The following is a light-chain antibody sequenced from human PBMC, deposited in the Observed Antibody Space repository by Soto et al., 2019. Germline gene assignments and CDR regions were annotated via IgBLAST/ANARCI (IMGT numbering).Light chain of an antibody. CDR1: SSNIGSNT. J-gene: IGLJ2*01. CDR2: SNN. Sequence: QAVVTQPPSASGTPGQRVTISCSGSSSNIGSNTVNWYQQLPGTAPKLLIYSNNQRPSGVPDRFSGSKSGTSASLAISGLQSEDEADYYCAAWHDSLNGVLFGGGTKVTVL. V-gene: IGLV1-44*01. CDR3: AAWHDSLNGVL.